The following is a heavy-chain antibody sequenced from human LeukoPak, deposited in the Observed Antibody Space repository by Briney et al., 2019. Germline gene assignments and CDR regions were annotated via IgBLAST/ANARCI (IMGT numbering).Heavy chain of an antibody. CDR3: ARHYMPSDWFDP. D-gene: IGHD2-2*01. CDR1: GGSFSGYY. V-gene: IGHV4-34*01. CDR2: INHSGST. Sequence: PSETLSLTCAVCGGSFSGYYWSWIRQPPGKGLEWIGEINHSGSTNYNPSLKSRVTISVDTSKNQFSLKLSSVTAADTAVYYCARHYMPSDWFDPWGQGTLVTVSS. J-gene: IGHJ5*02.